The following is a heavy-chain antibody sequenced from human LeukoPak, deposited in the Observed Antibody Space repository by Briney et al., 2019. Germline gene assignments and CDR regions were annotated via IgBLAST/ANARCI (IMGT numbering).Heavy chain of an antibody. CDR1: GFTFSSYG. CDR2: IWYDGSNK. CDR3: ARGMSLAD. V-gene: IGHV3-33*01. J-gene: IGHJ6*02. Sequence: GGSLRLSCAASGFTFSSYGMHWVRQAPGKGLEWVAVIWYDGSNKYYADSVKGRFTISRDNSKNTLYLQMSSLRVEDTASYYCARGMSLADWGQGTTVTVSS.